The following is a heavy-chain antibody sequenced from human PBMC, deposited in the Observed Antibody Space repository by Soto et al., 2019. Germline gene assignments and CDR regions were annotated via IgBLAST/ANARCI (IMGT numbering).Heavy chain of an antibody. CDR3: TRGERDCSGASCYDY. CDR1: GYTFTSYD. Sequence: ASVKVSCKASGYTFTSYDINWVRQATGQGLEWMGWMNPNSGNTGYAQKFQGRVTMTRDTSISTAYMELSSLRSEDTAIYYCTRGERDCSGASCYDYWSQGTLVTSPQ. D-gene: IGHD2-15*01. J-gene: IGHJ4*02. V-gene: IGHV1-8*01. CDR2: MNPNSGNT.